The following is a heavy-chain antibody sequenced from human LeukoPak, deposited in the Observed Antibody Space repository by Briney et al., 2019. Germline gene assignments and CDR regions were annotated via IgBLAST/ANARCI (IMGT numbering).Heavy chain of an antibody. V-gene: IGHV3-48*01. J-gene: IGHJ4*02. CDR3: AKDAGELLSSFDY. Sequence: TGGSLRLSCVASGFTFNKYSMNWVRQAPGKGLQWLSYISGTSRTIYYADSVKGRFTISRDNFKNTLYLQMNSLRAEDTAVYYCAKDAGELLSSFDYWGQGTLVTVSS. CDR2: ISGTSRTI. CDR1: GFTFNKYS. D-gene: IGHD3-10*01.